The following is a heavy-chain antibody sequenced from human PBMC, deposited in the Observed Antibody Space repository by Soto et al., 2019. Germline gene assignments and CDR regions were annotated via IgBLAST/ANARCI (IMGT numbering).Heavy chain of an antibody. Sequence: XETLSLTCAVSGYSICSGYYWAWIRQSPGKGLEWIGSIYHAGSVYYNPSLNGRVALSMDTSKNHFSLKLTSVTAADTAVYYCARTFDYYGMDVWGQGSTVTVSS. CDR1: GYSICSGYY. J-gene: IGHJ6*02. CDR3: ARTFDYYGMDV. CDR2: IYHAGSV. V-gene: IGHV4-38-2*01.